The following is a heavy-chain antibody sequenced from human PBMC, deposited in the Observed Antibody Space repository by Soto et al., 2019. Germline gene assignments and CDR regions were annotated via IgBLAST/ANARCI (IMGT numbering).Heavy chain of an antibody. CDR3: AKDLWDGDQSGIAFDI. Sequence: QVQLVESGGGVVQPGRSLRLSCAASGFTFSSYGMHWVRQAPGKGLEWVAVISYDGSNKYYADSVKGRFTISRDNSKNTLYLQMNSLRAEDTAVYYCAKDLWDGDQSGIAFDIWGQGTMVTVSS. V-gene: IGHV3-30*18. J-gene: IGHJ3*02. CDR2: ISYDGSNK. D-gene: IGHD3-10*01. CDR1: GFTFSSYG.